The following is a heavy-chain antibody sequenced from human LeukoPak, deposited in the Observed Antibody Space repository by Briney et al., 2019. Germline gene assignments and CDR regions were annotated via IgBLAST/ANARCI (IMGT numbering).Heavy chain of an antibody. CDR3: ATELLSHFDY. J-gene: IGHJ4*02. CDR1: GFTFSDAW. D-gene: IGHD2-21*02. Sequence: GGSLRLSCEASGFTFSDAWMSWVRQAPGRGLEWVGRIQREIDGGTTDYAAPVKGRFTISRDDSKNTLYLQMNSLKIEDTAVYYCATELLSHFDYWCQGTLVTVSS. CDR2: IQREIDGGTT. V-gene: IGHV3-15*01.